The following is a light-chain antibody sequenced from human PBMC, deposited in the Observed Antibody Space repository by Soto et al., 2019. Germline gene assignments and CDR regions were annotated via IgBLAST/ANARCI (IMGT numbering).Light chain of an antibody. CDR2: EVS. J-gene: IGLJ1*01. CDR1: SSDVGGYNY. V-gene: IGLV2-14*01. Sequence: QSVLTQPASVSGSPGQSITISCTGTSSDVGGYNYVSWYQQHPGKAPKLMIYEVSNRPSGVSNRFSGSKSGNTASLTISGLPDEDEADYYCSSYTSSSTFVFGTGTKLTVL. CDR3: SSYTSSSTFV.